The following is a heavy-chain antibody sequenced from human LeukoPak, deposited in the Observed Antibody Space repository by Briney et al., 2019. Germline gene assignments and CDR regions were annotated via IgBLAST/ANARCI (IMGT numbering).Heavy chain of an antibody. CDR3: ATAIFCLY. Sequence: ASVKVSCKASGYTFTSYYMHWVRQAPGKGLEWMGGFDPEDGETIYAQKFQGRVTMTEDTSTDTAYMELSSLRSEDTAVYYCATAIFCLYWGQGTLVTVSS. CDR1: GYTFTSYY. V-gene: IGHV1-24*01. CDR2: FDPEDGET. D-gene: IGHD3-9*01. J-gene: IGHJ4*02.